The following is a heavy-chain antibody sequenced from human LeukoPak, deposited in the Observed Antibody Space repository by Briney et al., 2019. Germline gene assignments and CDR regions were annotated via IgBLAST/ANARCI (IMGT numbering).Heavy chain of an antibody. Sequence: GGSLRLSCAASGFTFSSYEMNWVRQAPGKGLEWVSYISSSGSTIYYADSVKGRFTISRDNAKNSLYLQMNSLRAEDTAVYYCARFIGYCSGGSCSHWFDPWGQGTLDTVSS. CDR3: ARFIGYCSGGSCSHWFDP. D-gene: IGHD2-15*01. J-gene: IGHJ5*02. CDR2: ISSSGSTI. CDR1: GFTFSSYE. V-gene: IGHV3-48*03.